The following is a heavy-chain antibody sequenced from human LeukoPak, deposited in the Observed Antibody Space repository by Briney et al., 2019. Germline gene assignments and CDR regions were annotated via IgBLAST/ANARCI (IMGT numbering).Heavy chain of an antibody. J-gene: IGHJ3*02. D-gene: IGHD2-8*01. CDR2: IIPIFGTA. CDR1: GGTFSSYA. CDR3: AREHHSTNEGIVAFDI. Sequence: ASVKVSCKASGGTFSSYAISWVRQAPGQGLEWMGGIIPIFGTANYAQKFQGRVTITADESTSTAYMELSSLRSEDTAVYYCAREHHSTNEGIVAFDIWGQGTMVTVSS. V-gene: IGHV1-69*13.